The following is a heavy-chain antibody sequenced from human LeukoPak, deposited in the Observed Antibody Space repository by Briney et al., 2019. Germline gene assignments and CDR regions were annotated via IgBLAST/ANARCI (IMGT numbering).Heavy chain of an antibody. D-gene: IGHD2-15*01. CDR1: GFTFSSYD. CDR2: ISRSGGTT. J-gene: IGHJ6*03. Sequence: GGSLRLSCAASGFTFSSYDMTWVRQTPGKGREGVALISRSGGTTYYADSVKGRFTISRDNSKNTLYLQMNSLRAEDTAEYYCAKRGGTESFYYYYYMDVWGKGTTVTVSS. V-gene: IGHV3-23*01. CDR3: AKRGGTESFYYYYYMDV.